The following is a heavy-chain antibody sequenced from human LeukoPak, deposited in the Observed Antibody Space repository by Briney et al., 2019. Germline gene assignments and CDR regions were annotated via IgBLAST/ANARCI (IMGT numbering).Heavy chain of an antibody. CDR3: ASGITMVRGVTYNRNFDY. CDR1: GGSISSSNW. Sequence: PSGTLSLTCAVSGGSISSSNWWSWVRQPPGKGLEWIGEIYHSGSTNYNPSLKSRVTISVDKSKNQFSLKLSSVTAADTAVYYCASGITMVRGVTYNRNFDYWGQGTLVTVSS. V-gene: IGHV4-4*02. J-gene: IGHJ4*02. CDR2: IYHSGST. D-gene: IGHD3-10*01.